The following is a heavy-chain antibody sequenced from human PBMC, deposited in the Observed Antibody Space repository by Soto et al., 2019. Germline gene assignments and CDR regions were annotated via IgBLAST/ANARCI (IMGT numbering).Heavy chain of an antibody. CDR3: AREYSYGSGTYFDY. V-gene: IGHV1-69*01. J-gene: IGHJ4*02. Sequence: QVQLVQSGAEVKKPGSSVKVSCKAAGGSFASYAITWLRQAPGQGLEWMGGIIPLFNTTTYAQKFQDRVTITADEATNTAYMQLSSLRSEDTAVYYCAREYSYGSGTYFDYLGQGTPVIVSS. CDR1: GGSFASYA. CDR2: IIPLFNTT. D-gene: IGHD3-10*01.